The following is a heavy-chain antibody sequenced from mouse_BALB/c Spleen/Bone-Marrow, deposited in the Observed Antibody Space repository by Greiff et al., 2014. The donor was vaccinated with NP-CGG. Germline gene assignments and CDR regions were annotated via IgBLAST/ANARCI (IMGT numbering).Heavy chain of an antibody. CDR3: ARDSDWFAY. J-gene: IGHJ3*01. V-gene: IGHV7-3*02. CDR1: GFTFTDNY. CDR2: IRNNANGYTT. Sequence: EVKLVESGGGLVQPGGSLRLSCATSGFTFTDNYMTWVRQPPGKALEWLGFIRNNANGYTTEYSASVKGRFTISRDNSQSILYLQMSTLRAEDSATYYCARDSDWFAYWGQGTLVTVSA.